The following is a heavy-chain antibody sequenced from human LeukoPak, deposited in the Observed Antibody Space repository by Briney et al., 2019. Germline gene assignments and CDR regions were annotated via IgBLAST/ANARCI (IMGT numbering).Heavy chain of an antibody. CDR3: VKDTGGGDF. J-gene: IGHJ4*02. CDR1: GFIFRNYG. D-gene: IGHD3-16*01. Sequence: PVGSLRLSCAASGFIFRNYGMHWVRQAPGKGLEWVAFLRNDESEIFYADSVKGRFTISRDNSKNTLYLQMSSLRDEDTAVYYCVKDTGGGDFWGQGTQVTVSS. V-gene: IGHV3-30*02. CDR2: LRNDESEI.